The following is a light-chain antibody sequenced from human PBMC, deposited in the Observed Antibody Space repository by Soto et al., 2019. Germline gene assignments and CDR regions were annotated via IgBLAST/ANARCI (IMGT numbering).Light chain of an antibody. V-gene: IGLV2-8*01. J-gene: IGLJ3*02. CDR1: SSDVGGYNY. Sequence: QSVLTQPPSASGSPGQSVTISCTGTSSDVGGYNYVPWYQQHPGKAPKLMIYEVSKRPSGVPDRFSGSKSGNTASLTVSGLQAEDEADYYCSSYAGSNTVFGGGTKLTVL. CDR3: SSYAGSNTV. CDR2: EVS.